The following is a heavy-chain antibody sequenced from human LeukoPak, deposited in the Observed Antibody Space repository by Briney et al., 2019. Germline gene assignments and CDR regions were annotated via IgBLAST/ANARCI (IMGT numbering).Heavy chain of an antibody. J-gene: IGHJ4*02. Sequence: SGGSLRLSCAASGFTFHDYATHWVRQVPEKGLEWVSCIIWYGGVIGYAGSVMGRFTLPKYQAKNSPFLKMNSVGPEDTALYYSTKSDCSSTSCHTSDNWGQGTLVTVSS. V-gene: IGHV3-9*01. D-gene: IGHD2-2*02. CDR1: GFTFHDYA. CDR2: IIWYGGVI. CDR3: TKSDCSSTSCHTSDN.